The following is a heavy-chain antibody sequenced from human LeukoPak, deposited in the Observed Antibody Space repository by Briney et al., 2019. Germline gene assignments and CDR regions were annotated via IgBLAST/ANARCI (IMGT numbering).Heavy chain of an antibody. CDR3: ARGWFEP. CDR1: GGSISSYY. Sequence: SETLSLTCTVSGGSISSYYWSWIRQPPGKGLEWIGYIYYSGSTNYNPSLKSRVTISVDTSKNQFSLKLSSVTAADTAVYYCARGWFEPWGQGTLVTVSS. J-gene: IGHJ5*02. CDR2: IYYSGST. V-gene: IGHV4-59*01.